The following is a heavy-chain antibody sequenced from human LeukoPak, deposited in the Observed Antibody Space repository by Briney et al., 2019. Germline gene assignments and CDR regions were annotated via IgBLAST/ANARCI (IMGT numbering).Heavy chain of an antibody. CDR2: IYHSGST. V-gene: IGHV4-4*02. CDR1: GGSISSSNW. Sequence: SETLSLTCAVSGGSISSSNWWSWVRQPPGKGLEWIGEIYHSGSTNYNPSLKSRVTISVDKSKNQFSLKLSSVTAADTAVYYCARDHYDFWSPSHRFYGMDVWGQGTTVTVSS. CDR3: ARDHYDFWSPSHRFYGMDV. J-gene: IGHJ6*02. D-gene: IGHD3-3*01.